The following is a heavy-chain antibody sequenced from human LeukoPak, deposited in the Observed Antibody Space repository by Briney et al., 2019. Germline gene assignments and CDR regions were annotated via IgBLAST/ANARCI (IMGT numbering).Heavy chain of an antibody. CDR3: ARHRETYYYDSSGYYYGFGAFDI. D-gene: IGHD3-22*01. CDR2: IYYSGST. CDR1: GGSISSSSYY. V-gene: IGHV4-39*01. J-gene: IGHJ3*02. Sequence: SETLSLTCTVSGGSISSSSYYWGWIRQSPGKGLEWIGSIYYSGSTYYNPSLKSRVTISVDTSKNQFSLKLSSVTAADTAVYYCARHRETYYYDSSGYYYGFGAFDIWGQGTMVTVSS.